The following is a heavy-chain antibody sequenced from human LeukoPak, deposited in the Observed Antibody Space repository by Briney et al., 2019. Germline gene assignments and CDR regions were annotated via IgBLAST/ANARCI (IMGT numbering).Heavy chain of an antibody. CDR2: IYSGVTT. CDR3: AGGIGGFYDSSGYYNY. CDR1: GFTVSSNY. Sequence: PGGSLTLSCAPSGFTVSSNYMSWVRHAPGKGREWVSVIYSGVTTYYAESVKGRFTISRDNSKNTLFLQMNSLRAEDTAVYYCAGGIGGFYDSSGYYNYWGQGTLVTVSS. J-gene: IGHJ4*02. V-gene: IGHV3-53*01. D-gene: IGHD3-22*01.